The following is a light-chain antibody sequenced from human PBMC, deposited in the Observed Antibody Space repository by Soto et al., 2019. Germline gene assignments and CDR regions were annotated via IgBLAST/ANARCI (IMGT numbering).Light chain of an antibody. Sequence: EIVFTESPDTVSLSPGQRATLSCRASQSVGTYLVWYQQKPGQAPRLLIYGASNRATGIPARFSGSGSGTDFTLTISSLEPEDFAVYYCQQRSNGFGQGTKLEIK. J-gene: IGKJ2*01. CDR3: QQRSNG. V-gene: IGKV3-11*01. CDR1: QSVGTY. CDR2: GAS.